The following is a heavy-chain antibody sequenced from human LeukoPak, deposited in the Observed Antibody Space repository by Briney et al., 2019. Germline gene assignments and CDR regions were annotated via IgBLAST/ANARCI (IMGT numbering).Heavy chain of an antibody. CDR3: TRGTAVYGGNSPYYFDY. Sequence: SETLSLTCTVSGGSISSYYWSWVRQPPGKGLEWIGYIYYSGSTNYNPSLKSRVSISVDTSKNQFSLKLTSVTTADTAVYYCTRGTAVYGGNSPYYFDYWGQGTLVTVSS. J-gene: IGHJ4*02. CDR2: IYYSGST. D-gene: IGHD4-23*01. CDR1: GGSISSYY. V-gene: IGHV4-59*01.